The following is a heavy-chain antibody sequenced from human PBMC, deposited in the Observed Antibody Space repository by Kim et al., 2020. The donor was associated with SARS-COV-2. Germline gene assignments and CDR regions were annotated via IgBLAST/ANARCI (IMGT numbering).Heavy chain of an antibody. J-gene: IGHJ4*02. D-gene: IGHD6-6*01. Sequence: SLTSRVTISVDTSKNQFSLKLSSVTAADTAVYYCARGPGPMAASRRPLDYWGQGTLVTVSS. CDR3: ARGPGPMAASRRPLDY. V-gene: IGHV4-34*01.